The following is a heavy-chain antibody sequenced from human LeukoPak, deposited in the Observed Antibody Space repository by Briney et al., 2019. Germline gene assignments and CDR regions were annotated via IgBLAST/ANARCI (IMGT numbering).Heavy chain of an antibody. CDR2: MYYNGNT. CDR1: GGSIISSDYY. Sequence: SETLSLTCTVSGGSIISSDYYWGWIRQAPGKGLEWIGSMYYNGNTCYNPSLKSRVTISLDASKYQFSLRLSSVAAADTAVYYCARHLCSGGSCPDYFDIWGQGTLVTVAS. J-gene: IGHJ4*02. D-gene: IGHD2-15*01. CDR3: ARHLCSGGSCPDYFDI. V-gene: IGHV4-39*01.